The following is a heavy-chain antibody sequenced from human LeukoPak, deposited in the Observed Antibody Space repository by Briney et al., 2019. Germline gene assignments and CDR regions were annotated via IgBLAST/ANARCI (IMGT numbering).Heavy chain of an antibody. V-gene: IGHV4-59*08. CDR2: IYYSGST. CDR3: AGVSQNMITFGGVIVPDAFDI. D-gene: IGHD3-16*02. CDR1: GGSISSYY. J-gene: IGHJ3*02. Sequence: SETLSLTCTVSGGSISSYYWRWIRQPPGKGLEWIGYIYYSGSTNYNPSLKSRVTISVDTSKNQFSLKLSSVTAADTAVYYCAGVSQNMITFGGVIVPDAFDIWGQGTLVTVSS.